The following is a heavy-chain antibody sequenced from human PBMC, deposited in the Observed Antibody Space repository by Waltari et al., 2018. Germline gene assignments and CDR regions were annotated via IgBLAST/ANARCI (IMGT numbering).Heavy chain of an antibody. CDR3: ARARYFGSLFAWFDP. V-gene: IGHV4-4*02. J-gene: IGHJ5*02. CDR2: ISHTGST. D-gene: IGHD1-20*01. CDR1: GGSLRSTNW. Sequence: QVQLQESGPGLVTPSRTLSLTCAASGGSLRSTNWWTWVRQPPGKGLEVIGEISHTGSTDYNLALKSRVTISVDNSKNQFSLKLNSVTAADTAVYYCARARYFGSLFAWFDPWGQGTLVNVSS.